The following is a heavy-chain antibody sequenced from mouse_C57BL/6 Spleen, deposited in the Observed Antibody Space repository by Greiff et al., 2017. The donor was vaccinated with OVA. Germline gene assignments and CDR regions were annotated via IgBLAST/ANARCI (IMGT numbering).Heavy chain of an antibody. CDR1: GYTFTSYW. V-gene: IGHV1-69*01. D-gene: IGHD3-2*02. CDR2: IDPSDSYT. Sequence: VQLQESGAELVMPGASVKLSCKASGYTFTSYWMHWVKQRPGQGLEWIGEIDPSDSYTNYNQKFKGKSTLTVDKSSSTAYMQLSSLTSEDSAVYYCARGAAQATIYFDYWGQGTTLTVSS. J-gene: IGHJ2*01. CDR3: ARGAAQATIYFDY.